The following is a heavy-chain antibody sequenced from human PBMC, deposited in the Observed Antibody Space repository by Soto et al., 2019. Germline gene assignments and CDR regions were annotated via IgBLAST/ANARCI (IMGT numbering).Heavy chain of an antibody. V-gene: IGHV1-18*01. CDR3: ATRSPAFDY. Sequence: QVQLVQSGPEVKKPGASVKVSCKTSGYTFTSYGISWVRQAPGQGLEWMGWITTDKGKTTYAQKFQGRVTMTTDTSTSTAYMELRGLISDDTAVYYCATRSPAFDYWGQGTLVVVSS. CDR2: ITTDKGKT. CDR1: GYTFTSYG. J-gene: IGHJ4*02.